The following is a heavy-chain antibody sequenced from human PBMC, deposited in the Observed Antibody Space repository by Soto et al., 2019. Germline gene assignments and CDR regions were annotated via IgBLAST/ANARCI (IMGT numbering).Heavy chain of an antibody. CDR3: ARDLQCRGSCYGMDV. J-gene: IGHJ6*02. Sequence: QVQLVQSGAEVKKPGSSVKVSCKASGGTFSSYTISWVRQAPGQGLEWMGRIIPILGIANYAQKFQGRVTITADKSTSTAYMELSSLRSEDTAVYYCARDLQCRGSCYGMDVWGQGTTVTVSS. CDR1: GGTFSSYT. CDR2: IIPILGIA. D-gene: IGHD3-10*01. V-gene: IGHV1-69*08.